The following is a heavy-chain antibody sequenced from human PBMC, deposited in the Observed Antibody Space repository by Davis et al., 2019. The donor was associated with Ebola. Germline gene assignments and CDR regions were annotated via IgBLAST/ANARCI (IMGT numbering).Heavy chain of an antibody. Sequence: GESLKISCAASGFTFSSYSMNWVRQAPGKGLEWVAVLSYDGSKKYYADSVKGRFTISRDNSKSTLYLQMHSLRVEDTAVYYCAKGGYFDSLEIESWGQGTLVTVSA. J-gene: IGHJ4*02. CDR2: LSYDGSKK. V-gene: IGHV3-30*18. D-gene: IGHD3-9*01. CDR3: AKGGYFDSLEIES. CDR1: GFTFSSYS.